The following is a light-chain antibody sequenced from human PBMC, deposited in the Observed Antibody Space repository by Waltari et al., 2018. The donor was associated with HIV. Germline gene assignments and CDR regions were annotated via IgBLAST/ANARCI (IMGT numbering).Light chain of an antibody. Sequence: EIVLTQSPGTLSLPPGERATLSCWASETVNRNYLAWYQQKPGQASRLLIYGASSRATGIPDRFSGSGSGTGFTLTISRLESEDFAVYYCQQYGSSPGTFGQGTKLEIK. CDR1: ETVNRNY. CDR2: GAS. J-gene: IGKJ2*01. CDR3: QQYGSSPGT. V-gene: IGKV3-20*01.